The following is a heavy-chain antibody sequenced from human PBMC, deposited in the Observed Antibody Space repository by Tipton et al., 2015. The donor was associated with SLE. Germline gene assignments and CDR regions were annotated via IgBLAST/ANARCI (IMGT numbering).Heavy chain of an antibody. Sequence: LRLSCTVSGDSISPNFWSWIRQPPGKGLEWIGYVSYAGSTNYNPSLESRVTMSVDTSKNQFSLKLYSVTAADTAVYYCARAREYEMPLPLFMDVWGQGATVTVSS. J-gene: IGHJ6*02. CDR1: GDSISPNF. CDR2: VSYAGST. D-gene: IGHD2/OR15-2a*01. CDR3: ARAREYEMPLPLFMDV. V-gene: IGHV4-59*01.